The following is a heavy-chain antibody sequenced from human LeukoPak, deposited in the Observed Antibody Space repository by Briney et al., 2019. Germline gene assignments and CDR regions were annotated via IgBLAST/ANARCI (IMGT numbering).Heavy chain of an antibody. D-gene: IGHD3-22*01. Sequence: SGTLSLTCAVSGGSISSSNWWSWVRQPPGKGLEWIGEIYHSGSTNYNPSLKSRVTISVDTSKNQFSLKLSSVTAADTAVYYCARFPYYYDSSGYYSYYFDYWGQGTLVTVSS. V-gene: IGHV4-4*02. CDR1: GGSISSSNW. CDR3: ARFPYYYDSSGYYSYYFDY. J-gene: IGHJ4*02. CDR2: IYHSGST.